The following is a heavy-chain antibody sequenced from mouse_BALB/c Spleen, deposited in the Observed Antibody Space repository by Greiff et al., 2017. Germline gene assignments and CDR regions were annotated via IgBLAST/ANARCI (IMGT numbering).Heavy chain of an antibody. CDR3: ARGAYYYAMDY. J-gene: IGHJ4*01. V-gene: IGHV5-6-5*01. CDR2: ISSGGST. Sequence: EVQLVESGGGLVKPGGSLKLSCAASGFTFSSYAMSWVRQTPEKRLEWVASISSGGSTYYPDSVKGRFTISRDNARNILYLQMSSLRSEDTAMYYCARGAYYYAMDYWGQGTSVTVSS. CDR1: GFTFSSYA.